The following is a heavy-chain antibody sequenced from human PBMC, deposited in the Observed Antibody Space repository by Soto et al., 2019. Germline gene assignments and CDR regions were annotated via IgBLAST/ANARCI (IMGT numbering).Heavy chain of an antibody. J-gene: IGHJ4*02. CDR2: IYYSGNT. D-gene: IGHD3-16*01. CDR3: AREGGESSDGLYYFDS. CDR1: GGCPSSDNY. Sequence: PTDTVYRKCTVPGGCPSSDNYWSWIRQPPGKGLEWIGHIYYSGNTDYNPSLKSRLAISIDTSKNQFSLKLSSVTAADTAVYFCAREGGESSDGLYYFDSWGQGSLVTVSS. V-gene: IGHV4-30-4*02.